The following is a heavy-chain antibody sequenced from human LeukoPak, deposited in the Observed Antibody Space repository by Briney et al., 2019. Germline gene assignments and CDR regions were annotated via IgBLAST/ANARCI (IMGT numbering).Heavy chain of an antibody. V-gene: IGHV4-39*07. J-gene: IGHJ6*03. CDR3: AREGKITMVRGVIRYYYMDV. Sequence: SETLSLTCTVSGGSISTSNYYWGWIRQPPGKGLEWIGNIFYSGSTYYSPSLKSRVTISLDTSKNQFSLKLSSVTAADTAVYYCAREGKITMVRGVIRYYYMDVWGKGTTVTISS. CDR2: IFYSGST. D-gene: IGHD3-10*01. CDR1: GGSISTSNYY.